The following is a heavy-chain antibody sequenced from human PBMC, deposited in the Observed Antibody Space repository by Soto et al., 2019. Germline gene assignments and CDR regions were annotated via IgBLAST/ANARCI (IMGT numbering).Heavy chain of an antibody. V-gene: IGHV3-21*01. Sequence: LRLSCVVSGFTFNAYSMNWVRQAPGKGLEWVSSITSKSSYTYYADSVRGRFTISRDNARNSLYLEMSSLRVEDTAVYYCAIYNYQSGWHGFDFWCQGILVTVFS. CDR1: GFTFNAYS. J-gene: IGHJ4*02. CDR3: AIYNYQSGWHGFDF. D-gene: IGHD6-19*01. CDR2: ITSKSSYT.